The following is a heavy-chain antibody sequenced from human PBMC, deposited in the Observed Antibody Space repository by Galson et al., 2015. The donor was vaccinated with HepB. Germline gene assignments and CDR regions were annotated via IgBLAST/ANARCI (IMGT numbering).Heavy chain of an antibody. D-gene: IGHD1-26*01. CDR1: GYDFTYYG. CDR3: ARGGGTYLGGGF. CDR2: ISTYNGNT. Sequence: SVKVSCKASGYDFTYYGINWVRQAPGQGLEWMGWISTYNGNTDFAQKFQGRVTLTTDTSTTTADMELRSLGPDDTAVYYCARGGGTYLGGGFWGQGTLVTVSS. V-gene: IGHV1-18*01. J-gene: IGHJ4*02.